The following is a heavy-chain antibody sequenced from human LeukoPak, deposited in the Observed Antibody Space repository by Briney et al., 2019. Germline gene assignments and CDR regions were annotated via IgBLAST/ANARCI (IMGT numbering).Heavy chain of an antibody. D-gene: IGHD7-27*01. V-gene: IGHV1-2*02. J-gene: IGHJ4*02. Sequence: ASVKVSCKASGYTFTDCYIHWVRQAPGQGLEWVEWVNPKTGGTYYAQKFQGRVTMTRDTSISTAYMELSRLRSDDTALYYCARENWGYGYWGQGALVTVSS. CDR1: GYTFTDCY. CDR2: VNPKTGGT. CDR3: ARENWGYGY.